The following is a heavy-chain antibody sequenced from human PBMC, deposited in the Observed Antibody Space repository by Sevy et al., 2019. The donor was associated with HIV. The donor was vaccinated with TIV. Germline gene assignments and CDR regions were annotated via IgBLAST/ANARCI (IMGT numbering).Heavy chain of an antibody. CDR1: GFTFSGSA. V-gene: IGHV3-73*01. J-gene: IGHJ4*02. D-gene: IGHD3-10*01. Sequence: GGSLRLSCAASGFTFSGSAIHWVRQASGKGLEWVGRIRSESNSHATAYAASVKGRFTISRDDSKNTAYLQMNSLKTEDTAVYYCTRHRLSMVRGIIMADYFDYWGPGTLVTVSS. CDR2: IRSESNSHAT. CDR3: TRHRLSMVRGIIMADYFDY.